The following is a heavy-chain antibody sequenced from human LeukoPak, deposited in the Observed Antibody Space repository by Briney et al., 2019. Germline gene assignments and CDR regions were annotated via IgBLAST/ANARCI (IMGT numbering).Heavy chain of an antibody. Sequence: PGGSLRLSCTASGFMFSNYWMTWVRQAPGKGLEWVANLKEDGSEKYYVDSVKGRFTISRDNAKNSLYLQMNSPRAEDTAVYYCARGRNTYSGGNSGWNFDLWGRGTLVTVSS. CDR1: GFMFSNYW. CDR2: LKEDGSEK. J-gene: IGHJ2*01. V-gene: IGHV3-7*05. CDR3: ARGRNTYSGGNSGWNFDL. D-gene: IGHD4-23*01.